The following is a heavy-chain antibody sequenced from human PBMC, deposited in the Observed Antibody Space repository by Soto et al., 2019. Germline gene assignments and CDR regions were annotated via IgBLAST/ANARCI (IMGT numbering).Heavy chain of an antibody. J-gene: IGHJ4*02. CDR3: ARSYYYDSSGYYYYFDY. D-gene: IGHD3-22*01. CDR2: IYHSGST. CDR1: GGSISSGGYS. V-gene: IGHV4-30-2*01. Sequence: QLQLQESGSGLVKPSQTLSLTCAVSGGSISSGGYSWSWIRQPPGKGLEWIGYIYHSGSTYYNPSLKSRVTISVDRSKNQFSLKLSSVTAADTAVYYCARSYYYDSSGYYYYFDYWGQGTLVTVSS.